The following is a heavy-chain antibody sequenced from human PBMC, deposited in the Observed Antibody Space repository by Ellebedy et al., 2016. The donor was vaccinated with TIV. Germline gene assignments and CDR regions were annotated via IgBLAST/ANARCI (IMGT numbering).Heavy chain of an antibody. V-gene: IGHV3-21*01. CDR1: GFTFSSYS. CDR3: ARMVLRYFDL. Sequence: PGGSLRLSCAASGFTFSSYSMNWVRQAPGKGLEWVSSISSTSSFIYYTDSVKGRFTISRDDAKNSVYLQMNSLRVEDTAVYYCARMVLRYFDLWGPGTLVAVSS. J-gene: IGHJ5*02. D-gene: IGHD4/OR15-4a*01. CDR2: ISSTSSFI.